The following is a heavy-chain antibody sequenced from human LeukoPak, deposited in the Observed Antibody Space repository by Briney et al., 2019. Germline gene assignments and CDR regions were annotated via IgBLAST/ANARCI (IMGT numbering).Heavy chain of an antibody. Sequence: SETLSLTCTVSGYSISNGYYWDWIRQPPGRGLEWIGNIYRSGSTSYNPSLKSRVTISVDTSKNQFSLKVNSVTAADTAVYYCARRHSSGRFYYWGQGTLVAVSS. J-gene: IGHJ4*02. V-gene: IGHV4-38-2*02. CDR2: IYRSGST. D-gene: IGHD6-19*01. CDR3: ARRHSSGRFYY. CDR1: GYSISNGYY.